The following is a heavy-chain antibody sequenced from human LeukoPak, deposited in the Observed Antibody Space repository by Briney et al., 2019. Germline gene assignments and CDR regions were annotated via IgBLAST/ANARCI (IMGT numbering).Heavy chain of an antibody. V-gene: IGHV4-39*07. CDR2: IYTSGST. J-gene: IGHJ4*02. Sequence: SETLSLTCTVSGGSISSSSYYWGWIRQPPGKGLEWIGRIYTSGSTNYNPSLKSRVTMSVDTSKNQFSLKLSSVTAADTAVYYCARSSPLRYFDWLLDYWGQGTLVTVSS. CDR1: GGSISSSSYY. CDR3: ARSSPLRYFDWLLDY. D-gene: IGHD3-9*01.